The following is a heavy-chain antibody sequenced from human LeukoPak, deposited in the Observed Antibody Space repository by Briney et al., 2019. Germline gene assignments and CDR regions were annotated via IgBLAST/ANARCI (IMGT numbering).Heavy chain of an antibody. CDR1: GGSISSTTYY. CDR3: ATIPTLRFLAGDY. V-gene: IGHV4-39*01. D-gene: IGHD3-3*01. J-gene: IGHJ4*02. Sequence: SETLSLTCTVSGGSISSTTYYWVWIRQPPGKGLEWIGSIYYSGSTYYNPSLKSRITISVDTSKNQFSLKLSSVTAADTAVYYCATIPTLRFLAGDYWGQGTLVTVSS. CDR2: IYYSGST.